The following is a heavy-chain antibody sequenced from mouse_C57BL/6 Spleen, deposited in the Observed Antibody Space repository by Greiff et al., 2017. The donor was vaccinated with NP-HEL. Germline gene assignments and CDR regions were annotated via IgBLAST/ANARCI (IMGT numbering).Heavy chain of an antibody. D-gene: IGHD1-2*01. Sequence: QVQLKESGAELVRPGTSVKVSCKASGYAFTNYLIEWVKQRPGQGLEWIGVINPGSGGTNSTEKFKGKATLNADKSSSTAYMQLSSLTSEDSAVYFCARYNNTAPAGFAYWGQGTLVTVSA. CDR3: ARYNNTAPAGFAY. CDR2: INPGSGGT. J-gene: IGHJ3*01. CDR1: GYAFTNYL. V-gene: IGHV1-54*01.